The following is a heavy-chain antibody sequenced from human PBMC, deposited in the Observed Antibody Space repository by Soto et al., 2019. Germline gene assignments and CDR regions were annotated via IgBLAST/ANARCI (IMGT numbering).Heavy chain of an antibody. CDR1: GYSLTSYW. CDR3: TVDTAMVTGDYYGMDV. D-gene: IGHD5-18*01. CDR2: IYPGDSDT. J-gene: IGHJ6*02. V-gene: IGHV5-51*01. Sequence: PGASLTISCKGSGYSLTSYWPGWVRQMPGKGLEWMGIIYPGDSDTRYSPSFQGQVTISADKSISTAYLQWSSLKASDTAMYYCTVDTAMVTGDYYGMDVWGQGTTVTVSS.